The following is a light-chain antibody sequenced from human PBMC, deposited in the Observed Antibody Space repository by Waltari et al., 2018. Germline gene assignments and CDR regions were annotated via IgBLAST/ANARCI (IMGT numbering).Light chain of an antibody. CDR3: QQYYSTPYT. Sequence: DIVMTQSPYSLAVSLGERATINCKSSQSVLYSSNNNNYLAWYQQKPGQSPKLLIYWASTRESGVPDRFSGSGSGADFTLTISTLQAEDVAVYYCQQYYSTPYTFGQGTRLEIK. CDR2: WAS. CDR1: QSVLYSSNNNNY. V-gene: IGKV4-1*01. J-gene: IGKJ2*01.